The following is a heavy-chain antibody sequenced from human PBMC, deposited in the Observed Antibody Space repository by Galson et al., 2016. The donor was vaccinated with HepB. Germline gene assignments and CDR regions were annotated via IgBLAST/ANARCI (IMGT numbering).Heavy chain of an antibody. CDR2: INAYNGDP. J-gene: IGHJ4*02. Sequence: SVKVSCKASGYTFSTYGISWVRQAPGQGLEWMGWINAYNGDPIYAQKFRGRVTMTTDTSTTTAYMDLRGLQSDDTARCYCARDINKIVDYWGQGTLVTVSS. V-gene: IGHV1-18*01. CDR3: ARDINKIVDY. CDR1: GYTFSTYG.